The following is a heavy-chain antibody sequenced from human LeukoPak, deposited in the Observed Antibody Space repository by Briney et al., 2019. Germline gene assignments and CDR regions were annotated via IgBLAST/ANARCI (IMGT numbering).Heavy chain of an antibody. J-gene: IGHJ4*02. CDR3: AKIGSSHDFDY. CDR2: INPNSGAT. Sequence: ASVKVSCKASGYTFTVYFIHWVRQAPGQGLDWMGRINPNSGATDYAQKFQGRVTMTRDTSISAAYMEPSSLKSDDTAVYYCAKIGSSHDFDYWGQGTLITVSS. V-gene: IGHV1-2*06. D-gene: IGHD1-26*01. CDR1: GYTFTVYF.